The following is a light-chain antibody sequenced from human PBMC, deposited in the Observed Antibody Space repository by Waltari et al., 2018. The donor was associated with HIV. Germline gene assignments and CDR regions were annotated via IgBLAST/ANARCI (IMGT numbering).Light chain of an antibody. V-gene: IGLV1-47*01. CDR3: AAWDDILSGWV. J-gene: IGLJ3*02. CDR2: RDN. CDR1: SANIGNT. Sequence: QSVLTQSPSASGAPGQRVTISCSGSSANIGNTVYWYQQLQGPPPKVLIYRDNQRPSGVPDRFSGSRSGTSASLDVSGLRSEDEANYICAAWDDILSGWVFGGGTKLTVL.